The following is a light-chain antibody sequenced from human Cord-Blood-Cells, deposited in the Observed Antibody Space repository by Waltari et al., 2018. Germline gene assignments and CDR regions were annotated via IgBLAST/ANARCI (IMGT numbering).Light chain of an antibody. J-gene: IGKJ2*01. Sequence: DFQMTPSPSCPSASVGALFPITGRASQSISSYLNWYQQKPGKAPKLLIYAASSLQSGVPSRFSGSGSGTDFTLTISSLQPEDFATYYCQQSYSTPYTFGQGTKLEIK. CDR3: QQSYSTPYT. CDR1: QSISSY. CDR2: AAS. V-gene: IGKV1-39*01.